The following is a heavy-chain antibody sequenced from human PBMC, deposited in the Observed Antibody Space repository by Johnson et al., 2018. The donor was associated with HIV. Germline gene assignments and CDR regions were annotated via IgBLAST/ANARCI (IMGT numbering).Heavy chain of an antibody. J-gene: IGHJ3*02. D-gene: IGHD3-22*01. V-gene: IGHV3-66*02. CDR1: GFTVSSNY. CDR2: IYSGGST. CDR3: AKDTYDYDSMVPFDI. Sequence: VQLVESGGGLVQPGGSLRLSCAASGFTVSSNYMSWVRQAPGKGLEWVSVIYSGGSTYYADSVKGRFTISRDNSKNTLYLQMNSLRAEDTAVYYCAKDTYDYDSMVPFDIWGQGTMVTVSS.